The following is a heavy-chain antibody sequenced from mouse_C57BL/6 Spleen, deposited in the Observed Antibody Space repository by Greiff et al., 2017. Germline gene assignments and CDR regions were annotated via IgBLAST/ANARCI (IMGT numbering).Heavy chain of an antibody. V-gene: IGHV5-6*01. CDR3: ARQYDYDVAWFAY. CDR2: ISSGGSYT. J-gene: IGHJ3*01. D-gene: IGHD2-4*01. CDR1: GFTFSSYG. Sequence: EVQLQESGGDLVKPGGSLKLSCAASGFTFSSYGMSWVRQTPDKRLEWVATISSGGSYTYYPDSVKGRFTISRDNAKNTLYLQMSSLKSEDTAMYYCARQYDYDVAWFAYWGQGTLVTVSA.